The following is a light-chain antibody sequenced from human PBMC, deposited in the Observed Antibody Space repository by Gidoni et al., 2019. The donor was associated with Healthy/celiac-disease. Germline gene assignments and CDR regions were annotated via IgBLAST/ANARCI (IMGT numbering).Light chain of an antibody. J-gene: IGLJ3*02. CDR1: SSDVGGFKY. Sequence: QSALTQPPSASGSPGQSVTISCTGTSSDVGGFKYVSWYQQHPGKAPKLVIYEVTKRPSGVPDRFSGSKSGNTASLTVSGLQADDEADYYCGSYATSSNLVFGGGTKLTVL. V-gene: IGLV2-8*01. CDR3: GSYATSSNLV. CDR2: EVT.